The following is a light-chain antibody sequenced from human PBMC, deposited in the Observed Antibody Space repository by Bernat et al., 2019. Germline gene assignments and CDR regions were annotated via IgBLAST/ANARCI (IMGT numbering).Light chain of an antibody. V-gene: IGLV1-47*01. Sequence: QSVLTQPPSASGAPGQTITISCSGSSSNIGSNYVYWYQHLPGTAPKLLIYWNSNRPSGVPDRFSGSRSGTSASLAISGLRSEDEADYYCATWDDSLSVYVFGTGTEVTVL. CDR1: SSNIGSNY. J-gene: IGLJ1*01. CDR3: ATWDDSLSVYV. CDR2: WNS.